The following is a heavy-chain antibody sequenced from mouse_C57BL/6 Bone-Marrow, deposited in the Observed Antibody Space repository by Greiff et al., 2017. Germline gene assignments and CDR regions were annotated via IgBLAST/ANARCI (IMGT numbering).Heavy chain of an antibody. CDR1: GYSITSGYY. D-gene: IGHD1-1*01. J-gene: IGHJ2*01. V-gene: IGHV3-6*01. CDR2: ISYDGSN. Sequence: ESGPGLVKPSQSLSLTCSVTGYSITSGYYWNWIRQFPGNKLEWMGYISYDGSNNYNPSLKNRISITRDTSKNQFFLKLNSVTTEDTATYYCARGKSTTVVAPFDYWGQGTTLTVSS. CDR3: ARGKSTTVVAPFDY.